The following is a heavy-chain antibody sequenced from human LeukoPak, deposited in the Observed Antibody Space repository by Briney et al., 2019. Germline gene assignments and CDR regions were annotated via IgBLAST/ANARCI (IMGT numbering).Heavy chain of an antibody. CDR1: GYTFTSYY. CDR3: ARAYSTIFPRSGFFQH. CDR2: INPSGSST. D-gene: IGHD3-9*01. Sequence: ASVKVSCKASGYTFTSYYMHWVRQAPGQGLEWMGLINPSGSSTSYAQKFQGRLSLTRDMSTSTDYMKLSSLRSEDTAVYYCARAYSTIFPRSGFFQHWGQGTLVTVSS. J-gene: IGHJ1*01. V-gene: IGHV1-46*01.